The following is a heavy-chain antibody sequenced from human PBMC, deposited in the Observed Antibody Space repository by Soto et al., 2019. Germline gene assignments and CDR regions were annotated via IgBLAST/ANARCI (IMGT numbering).Heavy chain of an antibody. Sequence: SETLSLTCTVSGFSVSSGSYYWSWIRQPPGKGLEWIGYIYYSGSTNYNPSLKSRVTISVDTSKNQFSLKLSSVTAADTAVYYCARHQAVDTVRPDLNYYYYYYMDVWGKGTTVTVSS. J-gene: IGHJ6*03. CDR3: ARHQAVDTVRPDLNYYYYYYMDV. CDR2: IYYSGST. V-gene: IGHV4-61*01. D-gene: IGHD4-17*01. CDR1: GFSVSSGSYY.